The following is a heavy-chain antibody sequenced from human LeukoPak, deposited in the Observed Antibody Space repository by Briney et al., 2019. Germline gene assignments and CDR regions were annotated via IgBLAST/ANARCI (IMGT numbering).Heavy chain of an antibody. V-gene: IGHV4-59*01. CDR1: GGSISSYY. Sequence: SETLSLTCTVSGGSISSYYWSWIRQPPGRGLEWIGYIYYSGSTNYNPSLKSRVTISVDTSKNQFSLKLSSVTAADTAVYYCARDTGYCSSTSCYDWFDPWGQGTLVTVSS. CDR3: ARDTGYCSSTSCYDWFDP. D-gene: IGHD2-2*01. J-gene: IGHJ5*02. CDR2: IYYSGST.